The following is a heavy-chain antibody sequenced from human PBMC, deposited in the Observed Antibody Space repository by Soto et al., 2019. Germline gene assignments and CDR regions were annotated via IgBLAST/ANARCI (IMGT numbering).Heavy chain of an antibody. J-gene: IGHJ6*02. CDR1: GGTFSSYA. CDR3: AIRLKRRVPAAIRSYYYYGMDV. D-gene: IGHD2-2*02. V-gene: IGHV1-69*01. CDR2: IIPIFGTA. Sequence: QVQLVQSGAEVKKPGSSVKVSCKASGGTFSSYAISWVRQAPGQGLEWMGGIIPIFGTANYAQKFQGRVTITADESTSTAYMELSSLRSEDTAVYYCAIRLKRRVPAAIRSYYYYGMDVWGQGTTVTVSS.